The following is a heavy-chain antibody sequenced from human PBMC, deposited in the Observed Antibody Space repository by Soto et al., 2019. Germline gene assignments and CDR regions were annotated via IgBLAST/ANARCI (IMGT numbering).Heavy chain of an antibody. V-gene: IGHV3-23*01. Sequence: GGSLRLSCAASGFTFSSYAMSWVRQAPGKGLEWVSAISGSGGSTYYADSVKGRFTISRDNSENTLYLQMNSLRAEDTAVYYCAKFRVGATSNDAFDIWGQGTMVTVSS. D-gene: IGHD1-26*01. CDR3: AKFRVGATSNDAFDI. J-gene: IGHJ3*02. CDR1: GFTFSSYA. CDR2: ISGSGGST.